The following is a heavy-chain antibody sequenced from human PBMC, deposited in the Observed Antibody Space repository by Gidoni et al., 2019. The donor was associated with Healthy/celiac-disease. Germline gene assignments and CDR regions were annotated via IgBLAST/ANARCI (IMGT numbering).Heavy chain of an antibody. CDR2: INPNSCGT. D-gene: IGHD3-10*01. CDR3: ARDLLWFGELLSNY. V-gene: IGHV1-2*02. Sequence: QVQLGQSGAEVKKPGASVKVSCKASGYNFTGYYMPWVRQAPGQGLEWMGWINPNSCGTTYAQKFPGRVTMTRDTSISTAYMELSRLRSDDTAVYYCARDLLWFGELLSNYWGQGTLVTVSS. J-gene: IGHJ4*02. CDR1: GYNFTGYY.